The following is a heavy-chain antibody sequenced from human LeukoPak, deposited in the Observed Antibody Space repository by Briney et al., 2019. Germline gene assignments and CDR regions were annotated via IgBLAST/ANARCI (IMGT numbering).Heavy chain of an antibody. J-gene: IGHJ4*02. Sequence: GGSLRLSCVVSGFSVNYNYMSWVRQAPGKGLEWVSAIYSAGSTYYADSVQGRFTISKDSSKNTVFLQMNNLRADDTAVYCCASYYCSSGSCYFDYRGQGSLVTVSP. CDR1: GFSVNYNY. CDR3: ASYYCSSGSCYFDY. V-gene: IGHV3-53*01. CDR2: IYSAGST. D-gene: IGHD2-2*01.